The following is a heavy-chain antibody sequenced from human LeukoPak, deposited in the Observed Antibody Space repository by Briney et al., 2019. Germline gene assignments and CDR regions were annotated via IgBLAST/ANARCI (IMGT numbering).Heavy chain of an antibody. Sequence: SETLSLTCTVSGGSISSSSYYWGWIRQPPGKGLDWIGSIYYSGRTYYNPSLKSQVTISVDTSKNQFSLKLSSVTAADTAVYYCARHWDIVVVPAARNNDAFDIWGQGTMVTVSS. V-gene: IGHV4-39*01. CDR3: ARHWDIVVVPAARNNDAFDI. CDR1: GGSISSSSYY. CDR2: IYYSGRT. J-gene: IGHJ3*02. D-gene: IGHD2-2*01.